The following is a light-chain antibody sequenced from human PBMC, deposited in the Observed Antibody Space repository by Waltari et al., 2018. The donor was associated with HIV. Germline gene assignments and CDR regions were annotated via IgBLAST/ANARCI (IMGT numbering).Light chain of an antibody. J-gene: IGLJ3*02. Sequence: QSALTQPASVSASPGQPVTISCPGTRNVLAFYKLVSWYRQHHAEAPQHMICGVDARPLGVSDRFSGSKSGNTASLTISTLQPEDEADYYCSSYANSDTLVFGGGTKLTVL. CDR3: SSYANSDTLV. CDR2: GVD. CDR1: RNVLAFYKL. V-gene: IGLV2-14*01.